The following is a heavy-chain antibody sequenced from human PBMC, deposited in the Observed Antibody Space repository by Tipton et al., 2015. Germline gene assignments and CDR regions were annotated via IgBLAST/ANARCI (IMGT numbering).Heavy chain of an antibody. CDR3: ARDLEHGMDV. CDR1: GYSINNDYY. V-gene: IGHV4-38-2*02. CDR2: VYPGGGT. D-gene: IGHD5-24*01. Sequence: TLSLTCDVSGYSINNDYYWGWIRQAPGKGLEWIGFVYPGGGTYYNPSLKSRVTMSRDTSKNQFSLTLNSVTAADTAVYYCARDLEHGMDVWGQGTTVTVSS. J-gene: IGHJ6*02.